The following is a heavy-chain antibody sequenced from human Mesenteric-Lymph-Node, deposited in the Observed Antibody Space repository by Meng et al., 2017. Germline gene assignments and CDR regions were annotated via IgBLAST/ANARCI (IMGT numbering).Heavy chain of an antibody. CDR3: ARSIISYDILTGYQYRYFDY. CDR1: GYSFTSYW. V-gene: IGHV5-51*01. CDR2: IYPGDSDT. J-gene: IGHJ4*02. Sequence: GGSLRLSCKGSGYSFTSYWIGWVRQMPGKGLELMGIIYPGDSDTRYSPSFQGQVTISADKSISTAYLQWSSLKASDTAMYYCARSIISYDILTGYQYRYFDYWGQGTLVTVSS. D-gene: IGHD3-9*01.